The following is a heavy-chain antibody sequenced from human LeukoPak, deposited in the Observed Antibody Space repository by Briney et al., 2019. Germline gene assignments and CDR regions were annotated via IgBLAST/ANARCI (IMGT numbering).Heavy chain of an antibody. CDR3: AELGITMIGGV. CDR2: IRSSTTYV. D-gene: IGHD3-10*02. Sequence: PGGCLRLSCAASGFTFSNYNMNWVRQAPGKGLEWVSSIRSSTTYVYYADSVKGRFTISRDNAKNSLYLQMNSLRAEDTAVYYCAELGITMIGGVWGKGTTVTISS. CDR1: GFTFSNYN. J-gene: IGHJ6*04. V-gene: IGHV3-21*01.